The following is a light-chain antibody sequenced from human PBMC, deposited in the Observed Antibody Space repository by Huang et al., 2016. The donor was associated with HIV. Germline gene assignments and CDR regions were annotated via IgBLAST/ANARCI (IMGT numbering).Light chain of an antibody. J-gene: IGKJ2*01. V-gene: IGKV3-15*01. CDR2: GAS. CDR3: QQYNNWPPYT. Sequence: EIVMTQSPATLSVSPGERATLSCRASQNVSSNLAWYQHKPGQAPRLLIYGASTRATGIPARFSGSGSGTEFTLTILSLQSEDFAVYYCQQYNNWPPYTFGQGTKVEIK. CDR1: QNVSSN.